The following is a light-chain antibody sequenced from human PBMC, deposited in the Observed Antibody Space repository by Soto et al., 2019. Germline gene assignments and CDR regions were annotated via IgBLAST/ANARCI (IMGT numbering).Light chain of an antibody. Sequence: DIQMTQSRSTLSASVGDRVTITCRASQSMNDWLAWYQQKPGKAPKVLIYDASSLQSGVPSRFSGSGSGTEFTLTIDSLQPDDVATYYCLRYNAFSQTFGQGTKVDIK. CDR3: LRYNAFSQT. CDR2: DAS. J-gene: IGKJ1*01. CDR1: QSMNDW. V-gene: IGKV1-5*01.